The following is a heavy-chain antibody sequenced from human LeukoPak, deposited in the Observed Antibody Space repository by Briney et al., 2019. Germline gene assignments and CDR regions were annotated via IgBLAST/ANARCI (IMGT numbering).Heavy chain of an antibody. CDR1: GFTFSTYA. V-gene: IGHV3-23*01. J-gene: IGHJ4*02. Sequence: PGGSLRLSCAASGFTFSTYAMSWIRQAPGKGLECVSVISGSGGSTYYADSVKGQFTISRDNSKNTLFLQMNSLRAEDTAVYYCARSSSYDYWGQGTLVTVSS. D-gene: IGHD3-10*01. CDR3: ARSSSYDY. CDR2: ISGSGGST.